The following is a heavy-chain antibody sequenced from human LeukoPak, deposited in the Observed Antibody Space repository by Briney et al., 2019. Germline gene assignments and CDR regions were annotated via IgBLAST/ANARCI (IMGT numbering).Heavy chain of an antibody. Sequence: SVKVSCKASGGTFSSYAISWVRQAPGQGLEWMGRIIPIFGTANYAQKFQGRVTITTDESTSTAYMEMSSLRSEDTAVYYCAASGITMVRGVIIPKYFDYWGQGTLVTVSS. D-gene: IGHD3-10*01. V-gene: IGHV1-69*05. J-gene: IGHJ4*02. CDR2: IIPIFGTA. CDR1: GGTFSSYA. CDR3: AASGITMVRGVIIPKYFDY.